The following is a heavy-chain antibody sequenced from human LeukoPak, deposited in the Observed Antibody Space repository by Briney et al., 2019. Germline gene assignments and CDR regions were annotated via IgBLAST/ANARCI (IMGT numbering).Heavy chain of an antibody. CDR1: GYTFTSYY. Sequence: AASVKVSCKASGYTFTSYYMHWVRQAPGQGLEWMGRIIPILGIANYAQKFQGRVTITADKSTSTAYMELSSLRSEDTAVYYCARVVAATVTYYYDSSGYYYFDYWGQGTLVTVSS. CDR2: IIPILGIA. D-gene: IGHD3-22*01. J-gene: IGHJ4*02. CDR3: ARVVAATVTYYYDSSGYYYFDY. V-gene: IGHV1-69*04.